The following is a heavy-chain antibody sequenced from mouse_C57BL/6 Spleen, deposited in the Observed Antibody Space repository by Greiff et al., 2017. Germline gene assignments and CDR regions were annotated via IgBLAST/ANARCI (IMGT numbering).Heavy chain of an antibody. CDR2: ISDGGSYT. D-gene: IGHD1-1*01. CDR1: GFTFSSYA. Sequence: EVQLVESGGGLVKPGGSLKLSCAASGFTFSSYAMSWVRQTPEKRLEWVATISDGGSYTYYPDNVKGRFTISRDNAKNNLYLQMSHLKSEDTAMYYCARDRGSSPAWFAYWGQGTLVTVSA. V-gene: IGHV5-4*01. CDR3: ARDRGSSPAWFAY. J-gene: IGHJ3*01.